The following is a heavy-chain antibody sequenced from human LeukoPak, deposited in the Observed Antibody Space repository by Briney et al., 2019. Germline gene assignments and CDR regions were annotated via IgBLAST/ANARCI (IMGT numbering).Heavy chain of an antibody. D-gene: IGHD2-21*02. CDR2: IIHNSDGT. Sequence: GSAMDSSRESRYTSIAYYMHWGRHALRQGVGRLGWIIHNSDGTNYAQKFQGRVTRTRDTSISTAYMELSRLRSDDTAVYHCARGPPQVHCGGDCYSPGAWFDPWGQGTLVTVSS. V-gene: IGHV1-2*02. J-gene: IGHJ5*02. CDR1: RYTSIAYY. CDR3: ARGPPQVHCGGDCYSPGAWFDP.